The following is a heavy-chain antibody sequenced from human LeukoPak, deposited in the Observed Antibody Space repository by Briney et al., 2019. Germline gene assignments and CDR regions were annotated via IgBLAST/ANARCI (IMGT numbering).Heavy chain of an antibody. D-gene: IGHD3-9*01. CDR1: GGTFSSCA. Sequence: SVKVSCKASGGTFSSCAINWVRQAPGQGLEWMGGIIPIFGTANYAQKFQGRVTITADESTSTAYMELSSLRSEDTAVYYCALQPRYFDWFLVWGQGTLVTLSS. J-gene: IGHJ4*02. CDR2: IIPIFGTA. CDR3: ALQPRYFDWFLV. V-gene: IGHV1-69*01.